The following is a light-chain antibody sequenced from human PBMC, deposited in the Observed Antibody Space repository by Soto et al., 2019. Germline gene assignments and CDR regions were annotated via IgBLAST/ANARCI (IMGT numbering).Light chain of an antibody. J-gene: IGKJ3*01. CDR3: QQYNIYPFP. CDR2: EAS. Sequence: DIQMTQSPSTLSASVGDRVAITCRASQSIGKWLAWYEHKPGKVPKLLIHEASDLQKGVPSRFRGSGSGTEFILTISSLQPDDFATYYCQQYNIYPFPFGPVTKVDVK. CDR1: QSIGKW. V-gene: IGKV1-5*03.